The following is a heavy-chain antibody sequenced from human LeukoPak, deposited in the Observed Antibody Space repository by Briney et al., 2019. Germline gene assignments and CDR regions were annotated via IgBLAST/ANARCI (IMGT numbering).Heavy chain of an antibody. CDR3: ARHDSVVTAMVDY. J-gene: IGHJ4*02. V-gene: IGHV4-39*01. Sequence: SETLSFTCTVSGGSISSSSYYWGWIRQPPGKGLEWIGSIYYSGSTYYNPSLKSRVTISVDTSKNQFSLKLSSVTAADTAVYYCARHDSVVTAMVDYWGQGTLVTVS. CDR1: GGSISSSSYY. CDR2: IYYSGST. D-gene: IGHD2-21*02.